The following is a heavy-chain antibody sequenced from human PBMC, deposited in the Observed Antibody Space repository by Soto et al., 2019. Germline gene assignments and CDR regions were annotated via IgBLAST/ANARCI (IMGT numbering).Heavy chain of an antibody. CDR1: GGSISSSSYY. J-gene: IGHJ5*02. CDR2: IYYSGST. CDR3: ARLVWSYGTWFDP. D-gene: IGHD5-18*01. Sequence: SETLSLTCTVSGGSISSSSYYWGWIRQPPGKGLEWIGSIYYSGSTYYKPSLKSRVTISVDTSKNQFSLKLSSVTAADTAVYYRARLVWSYGTWFDPWGQGTLVTVS. V-gene: IGHV4-39*01.